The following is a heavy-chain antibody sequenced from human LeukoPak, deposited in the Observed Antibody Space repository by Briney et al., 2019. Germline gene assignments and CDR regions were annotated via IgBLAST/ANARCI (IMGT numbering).Heavy chain of an antibody. J-gene: IGHJ4*02. CDR3: ARLWSTDCSGGSCPHQPNS. CDR1: GGSFSGYY. D-gene: IGHD2-15*01. CDR2: IHIGGST. Sequence: SETLSLTCAVYGGSFSGYYWSWIRQPPGKGLEWIGSIHIGGSTYYNPSFKSRVTISVDTSKNQFSLKLRSVTAADTAMYYCARLWSTDCSGGSCPHQPNSWGQGTLVTVSS. V-gene: IGHV4-34*01.